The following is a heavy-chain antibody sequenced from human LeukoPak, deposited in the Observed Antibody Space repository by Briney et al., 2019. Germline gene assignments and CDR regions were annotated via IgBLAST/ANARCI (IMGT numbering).Heavy chain of an antibody. CDR2: IIPIFGTA. V-gene: IGHV1-69*13. J-gene: IGHJ4*02. D-gene: IGHD3-16*02. CDR1: GYTFPSYF. Sequence: ASVKVSCKASGYTFPSYFMHWVRQAPGQGLEWMGGIIPIFGTANYAQKFQGRVTITADESTSTAYMELSSLRSEDTAVYYCARDRSPGFDYWGQGTLVTVSS. CDR3: ARDRSPGFDY.